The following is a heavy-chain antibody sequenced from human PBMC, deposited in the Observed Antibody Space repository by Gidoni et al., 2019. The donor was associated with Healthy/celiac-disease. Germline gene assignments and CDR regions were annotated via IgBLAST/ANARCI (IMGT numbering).Heavy chain of an antibody. D-gene: IGHD4-17*01. CDR2: IIPIFGTA. V-gene: IGHV1-69*01. CDR3: ARSDLNYGDFLNWFDP. Sequence: QVQLVQSGAEVKKPGSSVKVSCKASGGTFSSYAIRWVRQAPGQGLEWMGGIIPIFGTANYAQKFQGRVTITADESTSTAYMELSSLRSEDTAVYYCARSDLNYGDFLNWFDPWGQGTLVTVSS. CDR1: GGTFSSYA. J-gene: IGHJ5*02.